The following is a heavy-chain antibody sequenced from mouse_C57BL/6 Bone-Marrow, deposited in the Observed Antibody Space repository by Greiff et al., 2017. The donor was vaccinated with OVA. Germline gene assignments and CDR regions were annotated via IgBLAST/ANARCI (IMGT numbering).Heavy chain of an antibody. Sequence: EVKVVESGAGLVKPGGSLKLSCAASGFTFSSYAMSWVRQTPEKRLEWVAYISSSGDYLYYADTVKGLFTISRANGRNTLYLQMSRLKSEDTAMYYCTRILDAMDYWGQGTSVTVSS. CDR3: TRILDAMDY. D-gene: IGHD1-1*01. CDR2: ISSSGDYL. V-gene: IGHV5-9-1*02. J-gene: IGHJ4*01. CDR1: GFTFSSYA.